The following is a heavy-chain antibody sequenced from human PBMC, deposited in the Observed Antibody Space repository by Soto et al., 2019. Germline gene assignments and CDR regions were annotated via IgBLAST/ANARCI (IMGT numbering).Heavy chain of an antibody. J-gene: IGHJ6*03. CDR2: ISSSGSTI. Sequence: QVQLVESGGGLVKPGGSLRLSCAASGFTFSDYYMSWIRQAPGKGLEWVSYISSSGSTIYYADSVKGRFTISRDNAKNSLYLQMNSLRAEDTAVYYCARDSPGDLGYCSGGSCYSHYYYYYMDVWGKGTTVTVSS. CDR1: GFTFSDYY. D-gene: IGHD2-15*01. CDR3: ARDSPGDLGYCSGGSCYSHYYYYYMDV. V-gene: IGHV3-11*01.